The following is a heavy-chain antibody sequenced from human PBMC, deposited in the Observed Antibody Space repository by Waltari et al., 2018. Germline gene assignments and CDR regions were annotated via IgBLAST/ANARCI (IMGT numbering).Heavy chain of an antibody. CDR2: IYTSGST. Sequence: QVQLQESGPGLVKPSQTLSLTCTVSGGSISSGSYYWSLIRQPAGKGLEWIGYIYTSGSTYYNPSLKSRVTISVDTSKNQFSLKLSSVTAADTAVYYCARRASSSWYADYWGQGTLVTVSS. D-gene: IGHD6-13*01. V-gene: IGHV4-61*09. CDR3: ARRASSSWYADY. CDR1: GGSISSGSYY. J-gene: IGHJ4*02.